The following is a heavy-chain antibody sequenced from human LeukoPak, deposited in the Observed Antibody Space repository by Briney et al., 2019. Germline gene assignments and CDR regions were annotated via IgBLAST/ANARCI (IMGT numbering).Heavy chain of an antibody. D-gene: IGHD3-10*01. Sequence: SETLSLTCTVSGGSISSGGYYWSWIRQHPGTGLEWIGYIYYSGNTYNNPSLKSRLTISVDTSKNQFSLKLSSVTVADTAVYYCARDEEAGGIDYWGQGTLVTVSS. J-gene: IGHJ4*02. CDR1: GGSISSGGYY. V-gene: IGHV4-31*03. CDR2: IYYSGNT. CDR3: ARDEEAGGIDY.